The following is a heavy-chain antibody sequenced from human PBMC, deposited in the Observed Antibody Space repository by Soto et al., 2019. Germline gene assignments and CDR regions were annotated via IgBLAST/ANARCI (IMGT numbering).Heavy chain of an antibody. D-gene: IGHD1-20*01. J-gene: IGHJ4*02. CDR3: ARGITGTTTLDY. CDR2: IYYSGST. V-gene: IGHV4-31*03. CDR1: GGSISSGGYY. Sequence: QVQLQESGPGLVKPSQTLSLTCPVSGGSISSGGYYWSWIRQHPGKGLEWIGYIYYSGSTYYNPSLKSRVTISVDTSKNQCSLKLSSVTAADTAVYYCARGITGTTTLDYWGQGTLVTVSS.